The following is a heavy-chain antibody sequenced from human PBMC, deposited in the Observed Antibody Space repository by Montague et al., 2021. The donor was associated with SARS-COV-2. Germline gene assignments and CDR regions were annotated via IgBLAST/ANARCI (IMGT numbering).Heavy chain of an antibody. CDR3: ARIHSSGWAYFFDY. CDR2: VDYSGST. J-gene: IGHJ4*02. V-gene: IGHV4-59*01. Sequence: SETLSLTCSVSGGSLENYYWSWIRQPPGKELEWMGYVDYSGSTNYNPSLRFRLTLSVDTSSNQFSLKLNSLTSADTAVYYCARIHSSGWAYFFDYWGQGTLVSVSS. CDR1: GGSLENYY. D-gene: IGHD6-19*01.